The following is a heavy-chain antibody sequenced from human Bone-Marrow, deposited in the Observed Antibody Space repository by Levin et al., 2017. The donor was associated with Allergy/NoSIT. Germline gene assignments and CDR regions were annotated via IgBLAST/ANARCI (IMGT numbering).Heavy chain of an antibody. CDR1: GGSISSRDYY. V-gene: IGHV4-30-4*01. J-gene: IGHJ3*02. CDR2: IYYSGRT. Sequence: SETLSLTCTVSGGSISSRDYYWSWIRQPPGKGLEWIGYIYYSGRTSYSPSLQSRPSISVDTSNNHFSLKLSSVTAADTAVYYCARATPTNTFDIWGQGTMVTVSS. CDR3: ARATPTNTFDI.